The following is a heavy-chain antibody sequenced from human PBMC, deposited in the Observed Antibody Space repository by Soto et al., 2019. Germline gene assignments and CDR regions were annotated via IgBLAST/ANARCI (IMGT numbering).Heavy chain of an antibody. CDR2: ISGSGGST. CDR3: ARAPSTLVHPGDAFDI. Sequence: EVQLLESGGGLVQPGGSLRLSCAASGFTFSSYARSWVRQAPGKGLEWVSAISGSGGSTYYADSVKGRFTISRDNSKNTLYLQMNSLRAEDPAVYYGARAPSTLVHPGDAFDIWGQGTMVTVSS. D-gene: IGHD2-2*01. J-gene: IGHJ3*02. V-gene: IGHV3-23*01. CDR1: GFTFSSYA.